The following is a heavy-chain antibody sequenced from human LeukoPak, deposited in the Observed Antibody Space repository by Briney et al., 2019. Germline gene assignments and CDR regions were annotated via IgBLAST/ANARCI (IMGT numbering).Heavy chain of an antibody. CDR3: ARETSTPDACDI. J-gene: IGHJ3*02. CDR2: IWYDGSNK. CDR1: GFTFSSYG. Sequence: PGGSLRLSCVASGFTFSSYGMHWVRQAPGKGLEWVAVIWYDGSNKYYADSVKGRFTISRDNSKNTLYLQKNSLRAEDTAMYYCARETSTPDACDIWGQGTMVTVSS. V-gene: IGHV3-33*01. D-gene: IGHD5/OR15-5a*01.